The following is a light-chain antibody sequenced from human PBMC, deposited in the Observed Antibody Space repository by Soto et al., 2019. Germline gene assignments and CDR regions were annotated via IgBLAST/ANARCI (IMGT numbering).Light chain of an antibody. J-gene: IGLJ1*01. CDR2: GNS. CDR1: SHDIGSYTL. CDR3: QSYDSSLSGPYV. V-gene: IGLV1-40*01. Sequence: QSALTQPASVSGSLGQSITITCTGTSHDIGSYTLVSWYQHHPGRAPKLLIHGNSNRPSGVPDRFSGAKSGTSASLAITGLQAEDEADYYCQSYDSSLSGPYVFGTGTKVTVL.